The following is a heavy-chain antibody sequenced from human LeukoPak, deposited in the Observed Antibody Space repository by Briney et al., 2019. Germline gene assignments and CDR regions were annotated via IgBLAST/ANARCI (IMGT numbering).Heavy chain of an antibody. CDR1: GFTVSSNY. J-gene: IGHJ4*02. V-gene: IGHV3-53*01. D-gene: IGHD3-22*01. CDR2: IYSGGST. CDR3: ARDYYYDSSGFDY. Sequence: GGSLRLSCAASGFTVSSNYMSWVRQAPGKGLEWVSVIYSGGSTYYADSAKGRFTISRDNSKNALYLQMNSLRAEDTAVYYCARDYYYDSSGFDYWGQGTLVTVSS.